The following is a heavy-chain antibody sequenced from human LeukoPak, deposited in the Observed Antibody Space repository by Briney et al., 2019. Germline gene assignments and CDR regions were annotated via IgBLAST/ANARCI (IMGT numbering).Heavy chain of an antibody. CDR3: AKLLSHGGHLADY. J-gene: IGHJ4*02. D-gene: IGHD4-23*01. CDR1: GFTFSSYA. Sequence: QTGGSLRLSCAASGFTFSSYAMNWVRQAPGRGLEWVSGISGSGRRTYYADSVKGRFTISRDNSKNTLYLQMNSLRAEDTAVYYCAKLLSHGGHLADYWGQGTLVTVSS. CDR2: ISGSGRRT. V-gene: IGHV3-23*01.